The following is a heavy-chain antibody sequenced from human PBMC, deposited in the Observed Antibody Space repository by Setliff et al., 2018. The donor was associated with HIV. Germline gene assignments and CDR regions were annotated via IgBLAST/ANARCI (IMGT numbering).Heavy chain of an antibody. CDR2: IYYRGST. V-gene: IGHV4-38-2*01. J-gene: IGHJ5*02. CDR1: PYSISRGNY. CDR3: ASGGAHYYGSRPYYNWCDP. D-gene: IGHD3-10*01. Sequence: SETLSLTCAVSPYSISRGNYWGWIRQPPGMGREWIGNIYYRGSTYYNPSLKSRVTISVDTSKNQFPLKLSSVTAADTAMYYCASGGAHYYGSRPYYNWCDPFRQRPLVTVSS.